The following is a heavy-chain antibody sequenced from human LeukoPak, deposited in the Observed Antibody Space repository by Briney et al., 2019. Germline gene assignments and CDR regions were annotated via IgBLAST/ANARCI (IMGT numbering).Heavy chain of an antibody. V-gene: IGHV1-2*02. CDR2: INPNSGGT. CDR3: ARVMVWGIAAAPNDY. Sequence: ASVKVSCKASGYTFTGYYMHWVRQAPGQGLEWMGWINPNSGGTNYAQKFQGRVTMTRDTSISTAYMELSRLRSDDTAVYYCARVMVWGIAAAPNDYWGQGTLVTVSS. D-gene: IGHD6-13*01. CDR1: GYTFTGYY. J-gene: IGHJ4*02.